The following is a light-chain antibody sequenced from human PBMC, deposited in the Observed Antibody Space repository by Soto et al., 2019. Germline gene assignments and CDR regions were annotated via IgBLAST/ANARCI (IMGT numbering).Light chain of an antibody. J-gene: IGLJ1*01. V-gene: IGLV2-14*03. CDR3: SSYTTSSTPISV. CDR1: SSDVGGYNS. Sequence: ALTQPASVSWSPGHAITISCTGTSSDVGGYNSVSWYQHHPGKAPKLMIFDVSDRPSGVSSRFSGSKSGNTASLTISGLQAEDEADYYCSSYTTSSTPISVFGLGTKVTAL. CDR2: DVS.